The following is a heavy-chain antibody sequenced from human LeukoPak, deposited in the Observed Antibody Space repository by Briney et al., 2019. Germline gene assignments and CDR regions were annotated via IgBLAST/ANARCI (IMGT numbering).Heavy chain of an antibody. CDR3: ASASQFGTFDS. D-gene: IGHD3-10*01. CDR1: GGSISDYC. CDR2: IFTSGTS. V-gene: IGHV4-4*09. J-gene: IGHJ4*02. Sequence: PSETLSLTCTVSGGSISDYCWTWIRQPPGKGLEWIGYIFTSGTSDYNPSLKSRVAISVDTSKNQFSLKLRSVTAADTAVYYCASASQFGTFDSWGQGTLVVVSS.